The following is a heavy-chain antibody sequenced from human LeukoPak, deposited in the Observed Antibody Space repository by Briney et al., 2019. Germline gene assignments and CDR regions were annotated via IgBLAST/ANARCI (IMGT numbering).Heavy chain of an antibody. CDR1: GYSFTSYW. J-gene: IGHJ6*02. Sequence: GESLKISCKGSGYSFTSYWIGWVRQMPGKGLEGMGIIYPGDSDTRESPAFQGQVTISADKSISTAYLQWSSLKASDTAMYYCARSEYSSSSVDYYYGMDVWGQGTTVTVSS. D-gene: IGHD6-6*01. CDR3: ARSEYSSSSVDYYYGMDV. CDR2: IYPGDSDT. V-gene: IGHV5-51*01.